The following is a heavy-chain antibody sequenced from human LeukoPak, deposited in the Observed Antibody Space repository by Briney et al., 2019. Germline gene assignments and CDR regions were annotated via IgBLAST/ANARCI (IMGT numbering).Heavy chain of an antibody. CDR2: IYYTGGT. J-gene: IGHJ4*02. CDR1: GGSISSANYH. CDR3: ARSDVGATTV. D-gene: IGHD1-26*01. V-gene: IGHV4-39*01. Sequence: SETLSLTCTVSGGSISSANYHWGWIRQPPGKGLEWIGTIYYTGGTYYSPSLKSRLTISIDTSKNQFSLKLNSVTAADTAVYYCARSDVGATTVWGQGTLVTVSS.